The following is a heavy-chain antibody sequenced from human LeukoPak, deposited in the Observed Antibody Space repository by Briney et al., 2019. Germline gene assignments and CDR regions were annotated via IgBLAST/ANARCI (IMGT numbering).Heavy chain of an antibody. V-gene: IGHV4-4*02. CDR3: ARGRRGSSSWYPRYDY. J-gene: IGHJ4*02. Sequence: SGTLSLTCAVSGGSISSSNWWSWVRQPPGKGLEWIGEIYHSGSTNYNPSLKSRVTISVDKSKNQFSLKLSSVTAADTAVYYCARGRRGSSSWYPRYDYWGQGTLVTVSS. CDR2: IYHSGST. D-gene: IGHD6-13*01. CDR1: GGSISSSNW.